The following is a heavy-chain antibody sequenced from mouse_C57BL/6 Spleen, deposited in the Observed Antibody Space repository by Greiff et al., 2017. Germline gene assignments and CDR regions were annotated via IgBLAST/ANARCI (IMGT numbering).Heavy chain of an antibody. CDR2: INPGSGGT. CDR1: GYAFTNYL. Sequence: VQLQQSGAELVRPGTSVKVSCKASGYAFTNYLIEWVKQRPGQGLEWIGVINPGSGGTNYNEKFKGKATLTADKSSSTAYMQLSSLTSEDSAVYFCARGGYYNYARDYWGQGTSVTVSS. V-gene: IGHV1-54*01. D-gene: IGHD2-12*01. J-gene: IGHJ4*01. CDR3: ARGGYYNYARDY.